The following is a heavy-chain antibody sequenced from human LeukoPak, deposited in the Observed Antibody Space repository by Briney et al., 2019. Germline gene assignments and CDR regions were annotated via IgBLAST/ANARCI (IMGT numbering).Heavy chain of an antibody. CDR2: ISYDGSNK. J-gene: IGHJ4*02. D-gene: IGHD2-2*02. Sequence: GGSLRLSCAASGFTFSSYAMHWVRQAPGKGLEWVAVISYDGSNKYYADSVKGRFTISRDDSKNTLYLQMNSLRAEDTAVYYCARGGVAAAIQRGEGNFDYWGQGTLVTVSS. CDR3: ARGGVAAAIQRGEGNFDY. V-gene: IGHV3-30-3*01. CDR1: GFTFSSYA.